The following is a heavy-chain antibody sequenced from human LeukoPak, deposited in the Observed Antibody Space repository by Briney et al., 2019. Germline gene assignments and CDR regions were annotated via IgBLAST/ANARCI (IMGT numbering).Heavy chain of an antibody. CDR2: ISSNGGST. CDR3: ARIRCSGGSCYLSHYVMDV. V-gene: IGHV3-64D*09. J-gene: IGHJ6*02. Sequence: PGGSLRLSCSASGFTFSSYTMHWVRQAPGKGLEYVSAISSNGGSTYYADSVEGRFTISRDNSKNTLYLQMSSLRAEDTAVYYCARIRCSGGSCYLSHYVMDVWGQGTTVTVSS. CDR1: GFTFSSYT. D-gene: IGHD2-15*01.